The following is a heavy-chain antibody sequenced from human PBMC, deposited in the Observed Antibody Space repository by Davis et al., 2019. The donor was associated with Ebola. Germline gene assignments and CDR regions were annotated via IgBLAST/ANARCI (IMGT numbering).Heavy chain of an antibody. D-gene: IGHD6-13*01. V-gene: IGHV3-23*01. CDR3: AKDGLFSSSWSFDY. CDR1: GFTFSTYA. J-gene: IGHJ4*02. Sequence: GESLKISCAASGFTFSTYAMNWVRQAPGKGLEWVSAISGSGGSTYYADSVKGRFTISRDNSKNTLYLQMNSLRAEDTAVYYCAKDGLFSSSWSFDYWGQGTLVTVSS. CDR2: ISGSGGST.